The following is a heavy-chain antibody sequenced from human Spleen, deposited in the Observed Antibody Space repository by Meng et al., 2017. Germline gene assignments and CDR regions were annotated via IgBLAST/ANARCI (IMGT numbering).Heavy chain of an antibody. CDR3: ATSYYDSSGYYHYFDY. J-gene: IGHJ4*02. CDR1: GFNFSDYC. CDR2: IVRRETSS. D-gene: IGHD3-22*01. V-gene: IGHV3-11*01. Sequence: GGSLRLSCADSGFNFSDYCMNWMRQFPGKGLEWASCIVRRETSSYFADSVRGRFTISRGNAENSVYLQMNRLRGEDTALYYCATSYYDSSGYYHYFDYWGQGTLVTVSS.